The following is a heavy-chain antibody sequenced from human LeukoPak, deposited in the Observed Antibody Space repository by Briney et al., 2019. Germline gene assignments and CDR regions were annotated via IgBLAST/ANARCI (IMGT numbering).Heavy chain of an antibody. D-gene: IGHD6-6*01. CDR3: ARGLHNRSSGTRFDVFEI. CDR2: IYYSGST. J-gene: IGHJ3*02. Sequence: SETLSLTCTVSGGSISTYYWSCIRQPPGKGLEWIGYIYYSGSTNYNPSLKSRVTISVDTSKNQVSLKLSSVTAADTAVYYCARGLHNRSSGTRFDVFEIWGQGTMVTVSS. CDR1: GGSISTYY. V-gene: IGHV4-59*01.